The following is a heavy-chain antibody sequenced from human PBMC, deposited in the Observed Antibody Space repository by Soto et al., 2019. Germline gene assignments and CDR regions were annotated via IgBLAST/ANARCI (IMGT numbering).Heavy chain of an antibody. Sequence: ASVKVSCKASGGTFSSYAISWVRQAPGQGLEWMGGIIPIFGTANYAQKFQGRVTITADESTSTAYMELSSLRSEDTAVYYCARESHPYCSGGSCYVRGAFDIWGQGTMVTVSS. CDR2: IIPIFGTA. J-gene: IGHJ3*02. CDR1: GGTFSSYA. CDR3: ARESHPYCSGGSCYVRGAFDI. D-gene: IGHD2-15*01. V-gene: IGHV1-69*13.